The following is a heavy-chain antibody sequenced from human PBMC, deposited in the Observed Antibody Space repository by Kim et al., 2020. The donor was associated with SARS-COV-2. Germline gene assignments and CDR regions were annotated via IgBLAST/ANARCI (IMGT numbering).Heavy chain of an antibody. V-gene: IGHV3-11*04. CDR3: ARDVTNSRSKLRGYTQEIFAY. CDR2: ISSNANTV. J-gene: IGHJ4*02. D-gene: IGHD3-16*02. Sequence: GGSLRLSCTASGFTFSNYSMSWVRQAPGKGLEWVSHISSNANTVYYADSVKGRFTISRDSAKKSSYLQMSSLRAEDTAVYYCARDVTNSRSKLRGYTQEIFAYWGQGSLVT. CDR1: GFTFSNYS.